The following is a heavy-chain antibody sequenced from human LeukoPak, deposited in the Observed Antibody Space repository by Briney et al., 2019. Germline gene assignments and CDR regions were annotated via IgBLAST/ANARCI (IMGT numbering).Heavy chain of an antibody. V-gene: IGHV1-24*01. D-gene: IGHD2/OR15-2a*01. CDR3: AIETYSTTLDH. J-gene: IGHJ4*02. CDR1: GHSHSQLS. Sequence: ASVKVSFQFSGHSHSQLSMFSLRQTAGKRREGMGGFDSEDGKTSYAQKFQGRNTMPEHKSTDTAYMELSSLRNEDTAVYYCAIETYSTTLDHWGQGTLVTVSS. CDR2: FDSEDGKT.